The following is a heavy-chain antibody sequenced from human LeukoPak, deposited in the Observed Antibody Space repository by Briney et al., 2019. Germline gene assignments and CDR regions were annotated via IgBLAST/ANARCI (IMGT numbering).Heavy chain of an antibody. Sequence: PSETLSLTCTVSGGSISSSSYYWSWIRQPAGKGLEWIGRIYTSGSTNYNPSLKSRVTMSVDTSKNQFSLKLSSVTTADTAVYYCARVRCSSTSCYPHDAFDIWGQGTMVTVSS. CDR3: ARVRCSSTSCYPHDAFDI. D-gene: IGHD2-2*01. CDR2: IYTSGST. CDR1: GGSISSSSYY. J-gene: IGHJ3*02. V-gene: IGHV4-61*02.